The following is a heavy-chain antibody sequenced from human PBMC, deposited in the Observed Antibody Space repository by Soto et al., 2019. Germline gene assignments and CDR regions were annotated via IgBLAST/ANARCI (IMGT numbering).Heavy chain of an antibody. CDR2: IKQDGSEK. D-gene: IGHD4-17*01. CDR3: ARDRALTTVTTIGWFDP. J-gene: IGHJ5*02. V-gene: IGHV3-7*01. Sequence: GGSLRLSCAASGFTFSSYWMSWVRQAPGKGLEWVANIKQDGSEKYYVDSVKGRFTISRDNAKNSLYLQMNSLRAEDTAVYYCARDRALTTVTTIGWFDPWGQGTLVTVSS. CDR1: GFTFSSYW.